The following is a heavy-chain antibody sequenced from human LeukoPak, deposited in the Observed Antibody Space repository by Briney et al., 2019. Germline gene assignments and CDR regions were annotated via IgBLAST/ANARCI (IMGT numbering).Heavy chain of an antibody. D-gene: IGHD5-12*01. CDR3: ARDFSGYDFHFDY. V-gene: IGHV3-7*01. J-gene: IGHJ4*02. Sequence: GGSLRLSCAASGFTFSSYWMSWVRQAPGKGLEWVANIKQDGSEKYYVDSVKGRFTISRDNAKNSLYLQMNSLRAEDTAVYYCARDFSGYDFHFDYWGQGTLVTVSS. CDR2: IKQDGSEK. CDR1: GFTFSSYW.